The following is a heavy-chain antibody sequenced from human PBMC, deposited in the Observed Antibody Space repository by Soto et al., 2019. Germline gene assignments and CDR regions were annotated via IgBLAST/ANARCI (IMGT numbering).Heavy chain of an antibody. D-gene: IGHD3-10*01. CDR2: ISSSSSYI. CDR1: GFTFSSYS. CDR3: ARGPGEFSAAYYYYYMDV. V-gene: IGHV3-21*01. J-gene: IGHJ6*03. Sequence: GGSLRLSCAASGFTFSSYSMNWFRQAPGKGLEWVSSISSSSSYIYYADSVKGRFTISRDNAKNSLYLQMNSLRAEDTAVYYCARGPGEFSAAYYYYYMDVWGKGTTVTVS.